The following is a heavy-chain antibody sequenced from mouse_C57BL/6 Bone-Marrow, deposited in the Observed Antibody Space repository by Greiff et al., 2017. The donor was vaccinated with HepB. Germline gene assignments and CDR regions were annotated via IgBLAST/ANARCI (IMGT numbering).Heavy chain of an antibody. V-gene: IGHV1-81*01. J-gene: IGHJ2*01. CDR3: ASRLIYYGNYDY. CDR2: IYPRSGNT. D-gene: IGHD2-1*01. Sequence: VKLVESGAELARPGASVKLSCKASGYTFTSYGISWVKQRTGQGLEWIGEIYPRSGNTYYNEKFKGKATLTADKSSSTAYMELRSLTSEDSAVYFCASRLIYYGNYDYWGQGTTLTVSS. CDR1: GYTFTSYG.